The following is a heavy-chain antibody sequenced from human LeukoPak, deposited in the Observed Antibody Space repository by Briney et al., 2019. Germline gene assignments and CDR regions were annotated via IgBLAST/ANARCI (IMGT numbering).Heavy chain of an antibody. CDR1: GFTFSSYA. V-gene: IGHV3-30-3*01. D-gene: IGHD6-19*01. CDR2: ISNDGSNK. Sequence: GGSLRLSCAASGFTFSSYAMHWVRQAPGKGLEWVAVISNDGSNKYYADSLRGRFTISRDNSKNTLYLQVNSLGDDDTAVYYCARAGNRRIAVAGSSYWGQGTLSPSPQ. CDR3: ARAGNRRIAVAGSSY. J-gene: IGHJ4*02.